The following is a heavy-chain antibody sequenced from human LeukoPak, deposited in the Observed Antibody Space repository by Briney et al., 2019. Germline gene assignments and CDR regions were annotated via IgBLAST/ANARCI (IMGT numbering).Heavy chain of an antibody. Sequence: ASVKVSCKASGYTFTSYYMHWERQAPGQGLEWMGIINPSGGSTSYAQKFQGKVTMTRDTSTSTVYMELSSLRSEDTAVYYCARDLVLAAAGTLEEYDFYYYYGMDVWGQGTTVTVSS. D-gene: IGHD6-13*01. CDR3: ARDLVLAAAGTLEEYDFYYYYGMDV. CDR1: GYTFTSYY. V-gene: IGHV1-46*01. CDR2: INPSGGST. J-gene: IGHJ6*02.